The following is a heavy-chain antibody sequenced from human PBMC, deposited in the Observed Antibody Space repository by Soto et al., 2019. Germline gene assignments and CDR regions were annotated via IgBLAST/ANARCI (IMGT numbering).Heavy chain of an antibody. V-gene: IGHV5-51*01. D-gene: IGHD5-12*01. CDR1: GYSFTSYW. Sequence: GESLKISCKGSGYSFTSYWIGWVRQMPGKGLEWMGIIYPGDSDTRYSPSFQDQVTISAAKSISTAYLQWSSLKASDTAMYYCERRKEWLHGAFDIWRQGTMVTVSS. CDR2: IYPGDSDT. CDR3: ERRKEWLHGAFDI. J-gene: IGHJ3*02.